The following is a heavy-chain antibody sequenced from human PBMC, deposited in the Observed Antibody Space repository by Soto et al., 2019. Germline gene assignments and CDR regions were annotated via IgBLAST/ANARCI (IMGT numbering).Heavy chain of an antibody. V-gene: IGHV1-2*02. CDR3: ARERMNGLDV. J-gene: IGHJ6*02. CDR2: INPDNGDT. Sequence: ASVKGSCKASGYTFTGHYMHWVRQAPGQGLEWMGWINPDNGDTNYAQKSQGRVTMTRDTSISTAYMELSRLRSDDTAVFYCARERMNGLDVWGQGTMVTVSS. CDR1: GYTFTGHY.